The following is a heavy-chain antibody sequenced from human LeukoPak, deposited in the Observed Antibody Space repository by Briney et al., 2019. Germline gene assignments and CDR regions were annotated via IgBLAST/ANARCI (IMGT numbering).Heavy chain of an antibody. CDR2: INHSGST. Sequence: SETLSLTCAVYGGSFSGYYWSWIRQPPGKGLEWIGEINHSGSTNYNPSLKSRVTISVDTSKNQFSLKLSSVTAADTAVYYCASRGYSGYDPRFGYWGQGTLVTVSS. CDR3: ASRGYSGYDPRFGY. D-gene: IGHD5-12*01. J-gene: IGHJ4*02. CDR1: GGSFSGYY. V-gene: IGHV4-34*01.